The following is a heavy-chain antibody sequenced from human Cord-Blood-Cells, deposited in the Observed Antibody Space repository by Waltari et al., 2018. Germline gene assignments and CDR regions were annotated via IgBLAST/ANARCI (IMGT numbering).Heavy chain of an antibody. V-gene: IGHV4-31*03. CDR2: IYYSGSA. D-gene: IGHD6-6*01. CDR3: AREGRRGSSSSGY. J-gene: IGHJ4*02. Sequence: QVQLQESGPGLVKPSQPLSLTCTVSGGSTSSGGYYRRWICRHPGKRLEWIGYIYYSGSAYYNPSLKSRVTIAVDTSKNQFSLKLGSVTAADTAVDYCAREGRRGSSSSGYWGQGTLVTVSS. CDR1: GGSTSSGGYY.